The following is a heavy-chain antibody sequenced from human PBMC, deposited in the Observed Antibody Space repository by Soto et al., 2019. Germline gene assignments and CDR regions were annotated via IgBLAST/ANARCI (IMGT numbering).Heavy chain of an antibody. CDR3: AKGAVTSIFGYFDY. D-gene: IGHD3-3*01. CDR2: ISWNSGNI. J-gene: IGHJ4*02. V-gene: IGHV3-9*01. Sequence: EVHLVESGGGLVQPGRSLRLSCAASGFTFDDFASHWFRQVPGKGLEWVSSISWNSGNIVYADSVKGRFTISRDSAKNSLYLQMNSLRTEDTALYYCAKGAVTSIFGYFDYWGQGTLVTVSS. CDR1: GFTFDDFA.